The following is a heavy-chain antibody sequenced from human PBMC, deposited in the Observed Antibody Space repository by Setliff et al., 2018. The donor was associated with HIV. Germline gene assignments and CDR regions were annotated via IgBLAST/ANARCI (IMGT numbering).Heavy chain of an antibody. Sequence: SETLSLTCTVSGVSLSNDGYYWSWIRQYPGKGLDWIGYIYYTGTTQFTPSLESRATISVDRSKNQFSLRLRVVTAADTAVYYCARINGEYPSYYYMDVWGKGTTVTV. V-gene: IGHV4-31*03. CDR2: IYYTGTT. J-gene: IGHJ6*03. CDR3: ARINGEYPSYYYMDV. D-gene: IGHD4-17*01. CDR1: GVSLSNDGYY.